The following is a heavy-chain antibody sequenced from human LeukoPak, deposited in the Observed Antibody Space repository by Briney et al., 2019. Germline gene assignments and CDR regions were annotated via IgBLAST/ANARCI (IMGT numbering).Heavy chain of an antibody. J-gene: IGHJ4*02. CDR2: ISGSDGNT. CDR3: AKDSSVPYGITD. CDR1: GFTFSKYA. V-gene: IGHV3-23*01. D-gene: IGHD4-17*01. Sequence: GGSLRLSCAASGFTFSKYAMSWVRQSPGKGLEWVSAISGSDGNTFYADSVKGRFTISRDNSKNTLSLQMNSLRAEDTALYYCAKDSSVPYGITDWGQGTLVTVSS.